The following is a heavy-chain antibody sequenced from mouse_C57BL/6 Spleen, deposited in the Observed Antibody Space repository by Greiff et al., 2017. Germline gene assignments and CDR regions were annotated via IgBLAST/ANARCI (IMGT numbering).Heavy chain of an antibody. CDR3: ARRDGYYDY. V-gene: IGHV1-82*01. J-gene: IGHJ2*01. CDR2: IYPGDGDT. Sequence: VQLQQSGPELVKPGASVKISCKASGYAFSSSWMNWVKQRPGKGLEWIGRIYPGDGDTNYNGKFKGNATLTADKSSSTAYMQLSSLTSEDSAVYFCARRDGYYDYWGQGTTLTVSS. CDR1: GYAFSSSW. D-gene: IGHD2-3*01.